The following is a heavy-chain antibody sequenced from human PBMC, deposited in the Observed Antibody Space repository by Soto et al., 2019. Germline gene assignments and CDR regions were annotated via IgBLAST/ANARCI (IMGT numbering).Heavy chain of an antibody. D-gene: IGHD3-22*01. CDR2: IKQDGSEK. CDR3: ATKKYYYDSSGYYGWFDP. CDR1: GFTFSSYW. Sequence: PGGSLRLSCAASGFTFSSYWMSWVRQAPGKGLEWVANIKQDGSEKYYVDSVKGRFTISRDNAKNSLYLQMNSLRAEDTAVYYCATKKYYYDSSGYYGWFDPWGQGTLVTVSS. V-gene: IGHV3-7*01. J-gene: IGHJ5*02.